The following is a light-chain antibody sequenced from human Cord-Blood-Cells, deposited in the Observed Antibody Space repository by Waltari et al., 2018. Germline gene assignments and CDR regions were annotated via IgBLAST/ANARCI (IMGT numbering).Light chain of an antibody. Sequence: QSVLTQPPSVSGAPGLRVTISCTGSSSNIGSGYDVHWYQQLPGTAPKLLIYGNSNRPSGVPDRFSRAKSGTSASLAITGLQAEDEADYYCQSYDSSLSVVFGGGTKLTVL. CDR1: SSNIGSGYD. J-gene: IGLJ2*01. V-gene: IGLV1-40*01. CDR3: QSYDSSLSVV. CDR2: GNS.